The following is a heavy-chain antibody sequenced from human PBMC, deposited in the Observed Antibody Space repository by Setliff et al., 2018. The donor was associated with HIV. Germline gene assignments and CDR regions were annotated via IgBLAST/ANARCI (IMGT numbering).Heavy chain of an antibody. CDR2: VSQSGST. V-gene: IGHV4-38-2*02. CDR3: ARDSGGYNYGFAVGSFDY. J-gene: IGHJ4*02. Sequence: SETLSLTCSVSGVSINRTDHYWGWIRQSPGKRLEWIGSVSQSGSTDYNPSLKSRVTMSLDTSKNQLSLKLSSVTDADTAVYYCARDSGGYNYGFAVGSFDYWGQGALVTVSS. D-gene: IGHD5-18*01. CDR1: GVSINRTDHY.